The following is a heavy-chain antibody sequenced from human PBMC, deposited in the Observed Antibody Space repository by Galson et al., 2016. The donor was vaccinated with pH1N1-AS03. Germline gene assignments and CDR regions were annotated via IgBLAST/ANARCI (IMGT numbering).Heavy chain of an antibody. CDR1: GASISSSSYC. J-gene: IGHJ4*02. Sequence: ETLSLTCNVSGASISSSSYCWGWIRQPPGRGLEWIGSICYSVTTYYNPSLKSRLTISVETSKNQFSLKLSSVTAADTAVYFCARDHSHSRGYYVSWGPGTSVTVSS. CDR3: ARDHSHSRGYYVS. D-gene: IGHD3-22*01. CDR2: ICYSVTT. V-gene: IGHV4-39*07.